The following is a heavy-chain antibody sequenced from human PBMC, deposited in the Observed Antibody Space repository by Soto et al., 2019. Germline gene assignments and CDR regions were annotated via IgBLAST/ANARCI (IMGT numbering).Heavy chain of an antibody. CDR3: ARGYCSSSGCSHYFDY. D-gene: IGHD2-2*01. CDR1: GYTFPGNY. J-gene: IGHJ4*02. CDR2: INPTTGGT. V-gene: IGHV1-2*06. Sequence: QVQLVQSGAEVKKPGASVKVSCKASGYTFPGNYMHGVRQAPGQGLEWMALINPTTGGTNYAQKFQGRVTMTWDTSISTAYMELSRLRSDDTAIYYCARGYCSSSGCSHYFDYWGQGTLVTVSS.